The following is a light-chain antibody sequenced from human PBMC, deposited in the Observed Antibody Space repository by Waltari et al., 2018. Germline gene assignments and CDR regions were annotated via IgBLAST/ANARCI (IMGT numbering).Light chain of an antibody. V-gene: IGKV1-12*02. Sequence: DIQMTQSPSSISASVGHRVTITCRASQVIDRWLTEYQQKPGKAPKLLSYAAYSLQSGVPSRFSGSGSGTEFTLSISSLQPEDFATYFCQQANSFPFTFGPGTSVDIK. CDR3: QQANSFPFT. J-gene: IGKJ3*01. CDR2: AAY. CDR1: QVIDRW.